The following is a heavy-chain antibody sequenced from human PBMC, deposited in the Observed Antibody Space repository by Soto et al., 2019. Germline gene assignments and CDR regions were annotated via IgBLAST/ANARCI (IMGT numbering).Heavy chain of an antibody. D-gene: IGHD1-26*01. V-gene: IGHV1-8*01. Sequence: ASVKVSCKASGYTFTSYDINWVRQATGQGLEWMGWMNPNSGNTGYAQKFQGRVTMTRNTSISTAYMELSSLRSEDTAVYYCARGQRIVGAYDSFDIWGQGTMVTVSS. CDR2: MNPNSGNT. J-gene: IGHJ3*02. CDR3: ARGQRIVGAYDSFDI. CDR1: GYTFTSYD.